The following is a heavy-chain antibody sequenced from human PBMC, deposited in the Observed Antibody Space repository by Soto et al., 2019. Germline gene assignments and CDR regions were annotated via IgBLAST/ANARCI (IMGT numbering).Heavy chain of an antibody. CDR1: GYTLSSFG. D-gene: IGHD6-19*01. V-gene: IGHV1-3*01. CDR3: VRTRQQWLVGDS. Sequence: QAQLVQSGAEVKKPGASVKVSCKASGYTLSSFGIHWVRQAPGQRLEWMGWINAGNGNTKYSQKLQGRVTFSRDTSANTADMELTSLTSEATVVYYCVRTRQQWLVGDSWGQGSLVTVSS. CDR2: INAGNGNT. J-gene: IGHJ4*02.